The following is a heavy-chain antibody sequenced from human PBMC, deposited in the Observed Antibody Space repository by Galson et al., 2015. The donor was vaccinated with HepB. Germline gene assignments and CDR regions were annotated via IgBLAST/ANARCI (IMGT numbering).Heavy chain of an antibody. CDR3: AKGQQWLVLEALDY. J-gene: IGHJ4*02. CDR2: INSDGSST. Sequence: SLRLSCAASGFTFSSYWMHWVRQAPGKGLVWVSRINSDGSSTSYADSVKGRFTISRDNAKNTLYLQMNSLRAEDTAVYYCAKGQQWLVLEALDYWGQGTTVTVSS. V-gene: IGHV3-74*01. CDR1: GFTFSSYW. D-gene: IGHD6-19*01.